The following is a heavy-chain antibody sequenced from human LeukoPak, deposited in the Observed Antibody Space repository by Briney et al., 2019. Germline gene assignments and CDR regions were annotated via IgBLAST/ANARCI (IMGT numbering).Heavy chain of an antibody. CDR2: ISAYTGNT. Sequence: VASVKVSCKASGNAFTSYGISWVRQAPGQGLEWMGWISAYTGNTNYAQKLQGRVTMTTDTSTSTAYMELRGLRSDDTAVYYCAREGPRRFIDYWGQGTLVTVSS. J-gene: IGHJ4*02. CDR1: GNAFTSYG. CDR3: AREGPRRFIDY. V-gene: IGHV1-18*01.